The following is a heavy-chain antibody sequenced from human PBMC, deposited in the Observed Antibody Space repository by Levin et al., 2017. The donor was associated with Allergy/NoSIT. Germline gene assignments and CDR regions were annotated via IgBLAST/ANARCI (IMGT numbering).Heavy chain of an antibody. V-gene: IGHV3-53*01. CDR3: ARLVIYGLYPDYFDS. D-gene: IGHD3-10*01. J-gene: IGHJ4*02. Sequence: PGGSLRLSCATSGFLVSTSYMSWVRQAPGKGLEWVSISYTADTTYYADSVKGRFTISRDDSKNTLDLQMSSLRAEDTAVYYCARLVIYGLYPDYFDSWGQGTLVTVSS. CDR1: GFLVSTSY. CDR2: SYTADTT.